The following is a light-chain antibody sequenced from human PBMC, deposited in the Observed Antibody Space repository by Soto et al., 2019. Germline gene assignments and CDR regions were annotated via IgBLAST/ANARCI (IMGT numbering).Light chain of an antibody. V-gene: IGLV2-14*01. CDR2: EVF. CDR3: SSYTTNNAHV. J-gene: IGLJ2*01. CDR1: SSDVGTYTY. Sequence: QSALTQPPSVSGSPGQSVTVSCTGTSSDVGTYTYVSWYQQHPGKAPKLIIFEVFNRPSGVSTRFSGSKSGSTASLTISGLQAEDEADYFCSSYTTNNAHVFGGGTKLTVL.